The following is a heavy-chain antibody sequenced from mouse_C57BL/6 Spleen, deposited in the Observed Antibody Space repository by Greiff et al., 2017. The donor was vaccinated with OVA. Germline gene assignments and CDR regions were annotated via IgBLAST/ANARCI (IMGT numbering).Heavy chain of an antibody. V-gene: IGHV1-69*01. D-gene: IGHD1-1*01. J-gene: IGHJ4*01. CDR1: GYTFTSYW. Sequence: VQLQQPGAELVMPGASVKLSCKASGYTFTSYWMHWVKQRPGQGLEWIGEIDPSDSYTNYNQKFKGKSTLTVDKSSSTAYMQLSSLTSEDSAVYFCARSAVGYAMDYWGQGTSVTVSS. CDR2: IDPSDSYT. CDR3: ARSAVGYAMDY.